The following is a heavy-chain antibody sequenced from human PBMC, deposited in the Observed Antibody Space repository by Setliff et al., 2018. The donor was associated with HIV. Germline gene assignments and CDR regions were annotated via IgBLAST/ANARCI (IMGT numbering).Heavy chain of an antibody. V-gene: IGHV4-61*10. Sequence: SETLSLTCTVSGGSISSGHYYWSWIRQPAGKGLEWLGYVSYSGSTNFNPSLESRLAMSVDMSKNHFSLKLRSVTAADTAVYYCARHGHFYDSSSSDAFDIWGHGTMVTVSS. J-gene: IGHJ3*02. CDR2: VSYSGST. CDR3: ARHGHFYDSSSSDAFDI. CDR1: GGSISSGHYY. D-gene: IGHD3-22*01.